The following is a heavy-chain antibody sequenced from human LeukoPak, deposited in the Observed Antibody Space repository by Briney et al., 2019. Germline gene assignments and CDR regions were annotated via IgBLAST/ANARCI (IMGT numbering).Heavy chain of an antibody. CDR3: ALYSSGWSEYYCDY. D-gene: IGHD6-19*01. Sequence: SETLSLTCTVSGGSISSHYWSWIRQPPAKGLEWIGYIYYSGSTNYNPSLKSRVTISVDTSKNQFSLKLSSVTAADTAVYYCALYSSGWSEYYCDYWGQGTLVTVSS. CDR1: GGSISSHY. V-gene: IGHV4-59*11. J-gene: IGHJ4*02. CDR2: IYYSGST.